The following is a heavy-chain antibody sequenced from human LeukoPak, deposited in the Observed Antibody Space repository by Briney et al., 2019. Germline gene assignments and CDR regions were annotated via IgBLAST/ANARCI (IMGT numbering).Heavy chain of an antibody. J-gene: IGHJ4*02. V-gene: IGHV3-74*01. D-gene: IGHD6-13*01. Sequence: PGGSLRLSCAASGFTFSSYWMHWVRQAPGKGLVWVSRINTDGSSTTYADSVKGRFTISRDRSKNTVYLQMNSLRPEDTAIYYCAKEGSSWNVDYWGQGTLVTVSS. CDR1: GFTFSSYW. CDR2: INTDGSST. CDR3: AKEGSSWNVDY.